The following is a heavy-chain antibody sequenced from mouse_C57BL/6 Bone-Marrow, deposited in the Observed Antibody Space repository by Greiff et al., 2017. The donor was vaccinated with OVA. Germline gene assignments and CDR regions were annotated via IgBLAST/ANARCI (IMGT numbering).Heavy chain of an antibody. V-gene: IGHV14-2*01. J-gene: IGHJ2*01. D-gene: IGHD2-1*01. CDR2: IDPEDGET. Sequence: EVQRVESGAELVKPGASVKLSCTASGFNIKDYYMHWVKQRTEQGLEWIGRIDPEDGETKYAPKFQGKATIPADTSAITAYLQLINLTSEDTAVYYCARYYYGSYGDYWCQGTTLTVSS. CDR1: GFNIKDYY. CDR3: ARYYYGSYGDY.